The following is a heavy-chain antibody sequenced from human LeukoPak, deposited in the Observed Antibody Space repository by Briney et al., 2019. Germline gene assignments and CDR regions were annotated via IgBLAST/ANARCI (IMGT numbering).Heavy chain of an antibody. J-gene: IGHJ4*02. CDR2: IVGDSTDT. CDR3: AADPDTTMAFDC. Sequence: SVKVPCKASGFTFTSSSIQWIRQARGQRLEWLGWIVGDSTDTYYAQRFQERVTIARDMSTSTAYLELSSLRSEDTAVYYCAADPDTTMAFDCWGQGTLVTVSS. D-gene: IGHD5-18*01. CDR1: GFTFTSSS. V-gene: IGHV1-58*02.